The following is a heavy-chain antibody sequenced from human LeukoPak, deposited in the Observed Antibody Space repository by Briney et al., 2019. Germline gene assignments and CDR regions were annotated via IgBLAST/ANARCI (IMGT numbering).Heavy chain of an antibody. CDR1: GGSISIYY. D-gene: IGHD2-21*01. V-gene: IGHV4-59*12. CDR2: VYNSGST. CDR3: ARDLVVNWFDP. Sequence: SETLSLTCTVSGGSISIYYWSWVRQPPGKGLEWLGYVYNSGSTDYNPSLKSRVTISVDTSKNQFSLKLSSVTAADTAVYYCARDLVVNWFDPWGQGTLVTVSS. J-gene: IGHJ5*02.